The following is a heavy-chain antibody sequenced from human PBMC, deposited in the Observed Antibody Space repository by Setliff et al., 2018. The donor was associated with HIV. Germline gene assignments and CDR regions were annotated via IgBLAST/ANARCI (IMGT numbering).Heavy chain of an antibody. D-gene: IGHD3-3*01. V-gene: IGHV3-7*01. Sequence: PGGSLRLSCAASGFTFSSYWMSWVRQAPGKGPEWVANIKQDGSEKYYVDSVKGRFTISRDNAKNSLYLQMNSLRAEDTAVYYCARGKSDYNFWSGYSSDAFDIWGQGTMVTVSS. CDR2: IKQDGSEK. J-gene: IGHJ3*02. CDR1: GFTFSSYW. CDR3: ARGKSDYNFWSGYSSDAFDI.